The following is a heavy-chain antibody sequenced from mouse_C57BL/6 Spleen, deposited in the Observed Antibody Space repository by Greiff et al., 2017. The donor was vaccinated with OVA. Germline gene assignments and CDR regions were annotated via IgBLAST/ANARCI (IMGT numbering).Heavy chain of an antibody. J-gene: IGHJ3*01. CDR1: GYTFTSYW. CDR3: ASWAFYDYDGY. Sequence: QVQLQQPGAELVKPGASVKLSCKASGYTFTSYWMHWVKQRPGQGLEWIGMIHPNSGSTNYNEKFKSKATLTVDKSSSTAYMQLSSLTSEDSAVYYCASWAFYDYDGYWGQGTLVTVSA. D-gene: IGHD2-4*01. V-gene: IGHV1-64*01. CDR2: IHPNSGST.